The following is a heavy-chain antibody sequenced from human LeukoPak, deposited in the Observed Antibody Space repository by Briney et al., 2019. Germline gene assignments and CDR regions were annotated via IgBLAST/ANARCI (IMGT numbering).Heavy chain of an antibody. CDR3: TKAGSGYDFGAFDI. J-gene: IGHJ3*02. CDR2: IGSGGDNT. Sequence: PGGSLRLSCTASGLTFSTYAMTWVRQAPGKGLEWVSTIGSGGDNTYYADSVKGRFTISRDNSKNTLYLQMSSLRAEDTAMYYCTKAGSGYDFGAFDIWGQGTVVTVSS. D-gene: IGHD5-12*01. V-gene: IGHV3-23*01. CDR1: GLTFSTYA.